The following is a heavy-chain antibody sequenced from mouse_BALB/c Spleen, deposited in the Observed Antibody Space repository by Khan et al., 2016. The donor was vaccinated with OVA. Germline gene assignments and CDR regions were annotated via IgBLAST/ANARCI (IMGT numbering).Heavy chain of an antibody. CDR2: ISYSGRT. V-gene: IGHV3-2*02. Sequence: EVQLQESGPGLVKPSQSLSLTCTVTGYSITSGYGWNWIRQFPGNKLEWMGYISYSGRTNYNPSLKRRISITRDTSKNQFFLQLNSVTTEDTATYYCARRARIKYWGQGTTLTVSS. D-gene: IGHD3-1*01. CDR1: GYSITSGYG. CDR3: ARRARIKY. J-gene: IGHJ2*01.